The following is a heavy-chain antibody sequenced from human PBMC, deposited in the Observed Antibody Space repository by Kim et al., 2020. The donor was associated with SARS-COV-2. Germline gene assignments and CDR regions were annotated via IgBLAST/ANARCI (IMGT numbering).Heavy chain of an antibody. CDR1: GFTFSSYA. V-gene: IGHV3-30*04. CDR2: ISYDGSNK. J-gene: IGHJ4*02. Sequence: GGSLRLSCAASGFTFSSYAMHWVRQAPGKGLEWVAVISYDGSNKYYADSVKGRFTISRDNSKNTLYLQMNSLRAEDTAVYYCAREPHPHCSGGSCYEDYWGQRTLVTVSS. CDR3: AREPHPHCSGGSCYEDY. D-gene: IGHD2-15*01.